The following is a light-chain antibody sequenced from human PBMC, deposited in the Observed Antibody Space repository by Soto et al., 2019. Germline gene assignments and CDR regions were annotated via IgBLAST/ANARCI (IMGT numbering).Light chain of an antibody. CDR3: EQVNSFPIT. Sequence: EKALTQSPVTLSFSPGERATLSCRASQSASRNLAWYQQRPGQAPRLLIYGASTRASGVPDRFSGSGSGTEFILTISSLQPEDFATYYCEQVNSFPITSGQGTRLEIK. CDR1: QSASRN. V-gene: IGKV3-15*01. J-gene: IGKJ5*01. CDR2: GAS.